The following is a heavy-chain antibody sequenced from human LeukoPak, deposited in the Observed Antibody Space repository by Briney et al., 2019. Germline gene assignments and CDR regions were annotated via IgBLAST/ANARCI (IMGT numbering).Heavy chain of an antibody. J-gene: IGHJ4*02. Sequence: GGSLRLSCAASGFTFSSYGMHWVRQAPGKGLEWVAVISYDGSSKYYADSVKGRFTISRDNAKNTLYPQMNSLRAEDTAVYYCAREGRRSGSLDYWGQGTLVTVSS. CDR3: AREGRRSGSLDY. D-gene: IGHD1-26*01. CDR1: GFTFSSYG. V-gene: IGHV3-30*03. CDR2: ISYDGSSK.